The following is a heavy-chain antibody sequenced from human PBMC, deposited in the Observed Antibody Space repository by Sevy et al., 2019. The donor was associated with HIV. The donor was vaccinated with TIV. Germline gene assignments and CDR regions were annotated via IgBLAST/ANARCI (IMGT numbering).Heavy chain of an antibody. Sequence: GGSLGLSCTTSGFTFGDFAMSWFRQAPGKGLEWVGFIRSKDYGGTTEYAASVKGRFTISRDDSKNIAYMQMNSLKTEDTAVYFCTRDGGGGNILASYYYYDMDVWGQGTTVTVSS. J-gene: IGHJ6*02. D-gene: IGHD2-21*01. CDR3: TRDGGGGNILASYYYYDMDV. V-gene: IGHV3-49*03. CDR1: GFTFGDFA. CDR2: IRSKDYGGTT.